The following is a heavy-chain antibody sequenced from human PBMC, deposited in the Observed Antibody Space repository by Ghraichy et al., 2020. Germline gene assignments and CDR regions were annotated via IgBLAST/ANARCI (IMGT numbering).Heavy chain of an antibody. V-gene: IGHV1-2*02. Sequence: ASVKVSCKASGYTFTGYYMHWVRQAPGQGLEWMGWINPNSGGTNYAQKFQGRVTMTRDTSISTAYMELSRLRSDDTAVYYCARRGASVPAAKYWYFDLWGRGTLVTVSS. D-gene: IGHD2-2*01. CDR2: INPNSGGT. CDR3: ARRGASVPAAKYWYFDL. CDR1: GYTFTGYY. J-gene: IGHJ2*01.